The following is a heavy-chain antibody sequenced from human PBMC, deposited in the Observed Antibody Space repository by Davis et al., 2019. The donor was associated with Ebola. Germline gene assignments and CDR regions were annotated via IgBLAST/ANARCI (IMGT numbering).Heavy chain of an antibody. D-gene: IGHD2/OR15-2a*01. J-gene: IGHJ3*02. CDR2: FGTGGDT. Sequence: GESLKISCTGSGFTFGDYAMNWVRRAPGKGLEWVSTFGTGGDTYYADSVKGRFAISRDNSRGTLYLQMNSLRVEDSAIYYCVKDSSNIWFDIWGQGTLVTVSS. CDR1: GFTFGDYA. V-gene: IGHV3-23*01. CDR3: VKDSSNIWFDI.